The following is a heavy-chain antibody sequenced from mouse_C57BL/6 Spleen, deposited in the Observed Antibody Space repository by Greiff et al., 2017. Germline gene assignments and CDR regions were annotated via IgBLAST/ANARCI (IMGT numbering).Heavy chain of an antibody. J-gene: IGHJ3*01. D-gene: IGHD2-3*01. CDR2: INPNNGGT. CDR3: ARRWLGAY. Sequence: VQLQQSGPELVKPGASVKISCKASGYTFTDYYMNWVKQSHGKSLEWIGDINPNNGGTSYNQKFKGKATLTVDKSSSTAYMELRSLTSEDSAVYYCARRWLGAYWGQGTLVTVSA. V-gene: IGHV1-26*01. CDR1: GYTFTDYY.